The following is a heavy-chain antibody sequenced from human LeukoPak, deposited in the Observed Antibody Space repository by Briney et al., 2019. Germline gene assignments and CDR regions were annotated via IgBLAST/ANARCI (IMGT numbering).Heavy chain of an antibody. CDR3: ARVLRYPFVVAFDI. V-gene: IGHV3-21*01. CDR2: ISSSIIYI. CDR1: GFTFSTYS. J-gene: IGHJ3*02. Sequence: GALRLSCAASGFTFSTYSFNWVRQAPGKGLEWVSSISSSIIYIYYADSVKGRFTISRDNAKNSLYLQMNSLRAEDTAVYYCARVLRYPFVVAFDIWGQGTMVTVSS. D-gene: IGHD3-9*01.